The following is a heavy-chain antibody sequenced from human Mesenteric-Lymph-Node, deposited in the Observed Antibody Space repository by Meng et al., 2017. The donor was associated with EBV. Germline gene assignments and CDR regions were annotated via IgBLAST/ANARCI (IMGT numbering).Heavy chain of an antibody. V-gene: IGHV1-3*01. Sequence: QVHLLQSGAGVKKPGASVKIACKASGYTFTNDALEWVRQTPGQRLEWMGWINVRNGNTKYSQKFEGRVTISRDTSANTAYVELSSLRSEDTAVYYCARMRGIDSSADYWGQGTLVTVSS. D-gene: IGHD3-22*01. J-gene: IGHJ4*02. CDR3: ARMRGIDSSADY. CDR1: GYTFTNDA. CDR2: INVRNGNT.